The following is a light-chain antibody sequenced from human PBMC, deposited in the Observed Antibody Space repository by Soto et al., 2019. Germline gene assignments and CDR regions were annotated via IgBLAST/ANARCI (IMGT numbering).Light chain of an antibody. CDR2: GTS. J-gene: IGKJ5*01. Sequence: EIVLTQSPGTLSLSPGERATLSCRASQTVSSAYLGWYQQKPGQAPRLLIYGTSSRATGIPDRFSGSGSGTDFTLTISRLEPEDFAVYYCQQYDSSPLIAFCHGTRLEIQ. V-gene: IGKV3-20*01. CDR3: QQYDSSPLIA. CDR1: QTVSSAY.